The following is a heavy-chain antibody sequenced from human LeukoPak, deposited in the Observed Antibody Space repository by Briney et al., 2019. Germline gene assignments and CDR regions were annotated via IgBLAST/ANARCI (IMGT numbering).Heavy chain of an antibody. Sequence: GRSLRLSCAASGFTFSSYGMHWVRQAPGKGLEWVAVISYDGSNKYYADSVKGRFTISRDNSKNTLYLQMNSLRAEDTAVYYCANLGYCSGGSCYPGGPWAFDIWGQGTMVTGS. CDR1: GFTFSSYG. J-gene: IGHJ3*02. V-gene: IGHV3-30*18. D-gene: IGHD2-15*01. CDR2: ISYDGSNK. CDR3: ANLGYCSGGSCYPGGPWAFDI.